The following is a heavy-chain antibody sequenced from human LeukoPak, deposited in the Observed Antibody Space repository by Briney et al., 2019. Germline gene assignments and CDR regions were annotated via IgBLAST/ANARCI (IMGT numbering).Heavy chain of an antibody. J-gene: IGHJ4*02. D-gene: IGHD3-9*01. CDR1: GFSFSNYA. CDR3: AKWGDYDVLTGYYDSDY. CDR2: ISGRDDST. Sequence: ASLRLSCAASGFSFSNYAMSWVRQVPGKGLEWVSAISGRDDSTYYADSVKGRFTISRDTSKNTLYLQMNSLRAEDTAVYYCAKWGDYDVLTGYYDSDYWGQGTLVTVSS. V-gene: IGHV3-23*01.